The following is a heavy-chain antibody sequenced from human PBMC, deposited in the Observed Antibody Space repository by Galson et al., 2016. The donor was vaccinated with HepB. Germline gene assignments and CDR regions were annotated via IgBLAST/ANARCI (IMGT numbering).Heavy chain of an antibody. CDR3: ARTNWGWFDP. J-gene: IGHJ5*02. D-gene: IGHD7-27*01. Sequence: CAISGDSVSSNSAAWHWIRQSPSRGLEWPGRTYYRSKWYHDYAVSVKSRILINPDTSKNHFSLQLTSVTPEDTAVYYCARTNWGWFDPWGQGTLVTVSS. V-gene: IGHV6-1*01. CDR1: GDSVSSNSAA. CDR2: TYYRSKWYH.